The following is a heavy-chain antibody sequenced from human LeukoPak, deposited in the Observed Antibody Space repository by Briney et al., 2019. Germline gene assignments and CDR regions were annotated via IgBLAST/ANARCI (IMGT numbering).Heavy chain of an antibody. Sequence: ASVKVSCKASGYTFTGYYMHWVRQAPGQGLEWMGWINPNSGNVHYAQKFQDRVTMTRDTSISTAYMELNSLRSDDTAVYYCARGGVVVLGVMDIWGQGTVVTVSS. CDR3: ARGGVVVLGVMDI. CDR1: GYTFTGYY. V-gene: IGHV1-2*02. J-gene: IGHJ3*02. D-gene: IGHD2-15*01. CDR2: INPNSGNV.